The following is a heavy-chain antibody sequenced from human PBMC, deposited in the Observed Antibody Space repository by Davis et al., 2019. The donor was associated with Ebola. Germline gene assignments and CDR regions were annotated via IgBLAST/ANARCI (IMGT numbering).Heavy chain of an antibody. V-gene: IGHV1-8*01. J-gene: IGHJ4*02. CDR1: GETFTSYD. Sequence: ASVKVSCKASGETFTSYDIKWVRQDTGQGLEWMGWMNPNSGNTGYAQKFQGRVTMTRDTSTSTVYMDLSSLRSEDTAVYYCARPAAAVQLWSHLDYWGQGTLVTVSS. D-gene: IGHD5-18*01. CDR2: MNPNSGNT. CDR3: ARPAAAVQLWSHLDY.